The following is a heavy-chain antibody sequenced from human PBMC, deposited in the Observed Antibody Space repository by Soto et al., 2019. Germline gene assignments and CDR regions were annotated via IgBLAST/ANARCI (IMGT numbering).Heavy chain of an antibody. Sequence: VSGPTLVNPTQTLTLTCTFSGFSLSTSRVGVGWIRQPPGKALEWLALIYWDDDKRYSPSLKSRLTITKDTSKNQVVLTMTNMDPVDTATYYCAHRPRDGGAAAGTYGYWGQGTLVTVSS. V-gene: IGHV2-5*02. CDR3: AHRPRDGGAAAGTYGY. CDR2: IYWDDDK. CDR1: GFSLSTSRVG. D-gene: IGHD6-13*01. J-gene: IGHJ4*02.